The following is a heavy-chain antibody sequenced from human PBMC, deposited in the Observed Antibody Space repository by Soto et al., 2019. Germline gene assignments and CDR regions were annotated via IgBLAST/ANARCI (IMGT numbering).Heavy chain of an antibody. D-gene: IGHD2-2*01. J-gene: IGHJ5*02. CDR2: VFHTGNT. Sequence: PSETLSLTCSVSGDSIRSYYWTWIRQPPGKGLQWIGYVFHTGNTNYNPSLKSRVTISEDASKNQVSLRLTSVTAADTAVYYCARGRQGCSSTSCYFDPWGQGTLVTVSS. CDR1: GDSIRSYY. CDR3: ARGRQGCSSTSCYFDP. V-gene: IGHV4-59*12.